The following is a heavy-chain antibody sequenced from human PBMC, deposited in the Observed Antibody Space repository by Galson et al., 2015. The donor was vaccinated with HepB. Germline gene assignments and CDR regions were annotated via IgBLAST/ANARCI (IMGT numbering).Heavy chain of an antibody. CDR1: GFTFSSYG. J-gene: IGHJ4*02. D-gene: IGHD3-9*01. CDR2: ISYDGSNK. CDR3: AKGDYDILTGYYPLEY. V-gene: IGHV3-30*18. Sequence: SLRLSCAASGFTFSSYGMHWVRQAPGKGLEWVAVISYDGSNKYYADSVKGRFTISRDNSKNTLYLQMNSLRAEDTAVYYCAKGDYDILTGYYPLEYWGQGTLVTVSS.